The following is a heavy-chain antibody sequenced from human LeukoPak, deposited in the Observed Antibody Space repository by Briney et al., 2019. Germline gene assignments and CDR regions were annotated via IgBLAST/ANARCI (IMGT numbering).Heavy chain of an antibody. CDR1: GYTFTSYA. CDR3: ARVSYSSGWYLSYYCYYMDV. CDR2: INTNTGNP. Sequence: ASVKVSCKASGYTFTSYAMNWVRQAPGQGLEWMGWINTNTGNPTYAQGFTGRFVFSLDTSVSTAYLQISSLKAEDTAVYYCARVSYSSGWYLSYYCYYMDVWGKGTTVAVSS. J-gene: IGHJ6*03. V-gene: IGHV7-4-1*02. D-gene: IGHD6-19*01.